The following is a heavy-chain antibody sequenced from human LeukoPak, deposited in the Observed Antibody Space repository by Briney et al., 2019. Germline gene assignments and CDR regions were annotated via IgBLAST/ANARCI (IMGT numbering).Heavy chain of an antibody. CDR3: ARAYFDWLLGYYYYMDV. D-gene: IGHD3-9*01. V-gene: IGHV7-4-1*02. Sequence: ASVKASCKASGYTFTSYAMNWVRQAPGQGLEWMGWINTNTGNPTYAQGFTGRFVFSLDTSVSTAYLQISSLKAEDTAVYYCARAYFDWLLGYYYYMDVWGKGTTVTVSS. CDR1: GYTFTSYA. CDR2: INTNTGNP. J-gene: IGHJ6*03.